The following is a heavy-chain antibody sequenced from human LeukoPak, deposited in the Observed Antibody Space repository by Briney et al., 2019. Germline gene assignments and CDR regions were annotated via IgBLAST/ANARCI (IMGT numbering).Heavy chain of an antibody. J-gene: IGHJ3*02. V-gene: IGHV6-1*01. CDR3: ARGRNNAFDI. Sequence: SHTLSLTYALSGDNVSSLSDAWHWIRQSPSRVLEWLGRTYYRSNDYAVSVKTRMTINVDTSKNQVSLQLSSVTPEDTAVYYCARGRNNAFDIWGQGTMVTVSS. CDR1: GDNVSSLSDA. D-gene: IGHD1/OR15-1a*01. CDR2: TYYRSN.